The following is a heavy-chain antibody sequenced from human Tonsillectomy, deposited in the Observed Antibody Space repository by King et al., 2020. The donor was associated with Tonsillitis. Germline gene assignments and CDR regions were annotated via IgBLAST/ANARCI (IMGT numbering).Heavy chain of an antibody. V-gene: IGHV3-30*02. CDR2: IQFDGSHT. CDR3: ARLRMVLYWEHTAL. J-gene: IGHJ4*02. D-gene: IGHD1-26*01. CDR1: GFTFSHYG. Sequence: QLVQSGGGVVQPGGSLRLSCAASGFTFSHYGMNWVRRAPGKGLEFVAFIQFDGSHTYHADSVRGRFTVSRDNSKNTLFLQMNSLRTEDTAVYFCARLRMVLYWEHTALWGQGTLVTVSS.